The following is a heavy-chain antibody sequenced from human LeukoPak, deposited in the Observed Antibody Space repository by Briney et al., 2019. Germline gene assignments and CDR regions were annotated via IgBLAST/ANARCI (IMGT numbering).Heavy chain of an antibody. CDR2: ISGDGGSR. J-gene: IGHJ4*02. D-gene: IGHD3-10*01. CDR3: RGVKGVFDY. V-gene: IGHV3-43*02. Sequence: GGSLRLSCAASGFTFSSYWMHWVRQAPGKGLEWVSVISGDGGSRNDADSVKGRFTISRDNSKDSLFLEMDSLRSEDTAVYYCRGVKGVFDYWGQGTLVTVSS. CDR1: GFTFSSYW.